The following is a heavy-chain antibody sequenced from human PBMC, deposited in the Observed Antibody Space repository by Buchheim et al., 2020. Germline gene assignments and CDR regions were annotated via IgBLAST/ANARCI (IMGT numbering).Heavy chain of an antibody. D-gene: IGHD5-18*01. Sequence: QVQLQQWGAGLLKPSETLSLTCAVYGGSFSGYYWSWIRQPPGKGLDWIGEINHSGSTNYNPSLKSRVTISVDTSKNQFSLKLSSVTAADTAVYYCARGSPSSYLRYYYYYYMDVWGKGTT. V-gene: IGHV4-34*01. CDR3: ARGSPSSYLRYYYYYYMDV. CDR1: GGSFSGYY. CDR2: INHSGST. J-gene: IGHJ6*03.